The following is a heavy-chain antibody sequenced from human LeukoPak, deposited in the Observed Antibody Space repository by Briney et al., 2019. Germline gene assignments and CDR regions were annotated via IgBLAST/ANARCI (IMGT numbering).Heavy chain of an antibody. CDR2: ISGSGAIT. Sequence: GGSLRLSCAASGFTFSSYAMHWVRQAPGKGLDWVAGISGSGAITNHADSVKGRFTISRDNSKNTLYLQMDNLRVEDTAVYYCAKDVGDFWSGYYTAHFDYWGQGFLATVSS. V-gene: IGHV3-23*01. J-gene: IGHJ4*02. CDR3: AKDVGDFWSGYYTAHFDY. CDR1: GFTFSSYA. D-gene: IGHD3-3*01.